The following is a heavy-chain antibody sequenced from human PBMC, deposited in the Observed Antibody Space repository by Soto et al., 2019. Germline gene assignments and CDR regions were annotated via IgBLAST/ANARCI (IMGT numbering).Heavy chain of an antibody. CDR2: IATDSYT. CDR3: VRDSETSSSWSLDY. D-gene: IGHD6-13*01. CDR1: GFNVSSDY. V-gene: IGHV3-53*01. Sequence: EVQLVESGGGLIQPGGSLRLSCAASGFNVSSDYMNWVRQAPGEGLEWVSVIATDSYTSYADSVKGRFSISRDNSKNTLYLQMNSLRVEDTAVYYCVRDSETSSSWSLDYWGQGTLVTVSS. J-gene: IGHJ4*02.